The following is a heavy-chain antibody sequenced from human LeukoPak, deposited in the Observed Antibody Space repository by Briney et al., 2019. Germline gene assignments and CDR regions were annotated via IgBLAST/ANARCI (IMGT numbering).Heavy chain of an antibody. J-gene: IGHJ4*02. Sequence: PSETLSLTCTVSGGSISGDYWSWIRQPPGKGLDWVGYIHYTGGTNYNPSLKSRVTISVDTSKNQFSLKLSSVTAADTAVYYCARGIVAHEPFDYWGQGTLVTVSS. CDR2: IHYTGGT. CDR1: GGSISGDY. D-gene: IGHD3-22*01. V-gene: IGHV4-59*01. CDR3: ARGIVAHEPFDY.